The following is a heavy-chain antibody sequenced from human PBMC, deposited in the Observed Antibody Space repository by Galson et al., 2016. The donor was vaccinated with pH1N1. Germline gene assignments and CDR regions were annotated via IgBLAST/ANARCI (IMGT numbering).Heavy chain of an antibody. CDR3: ARGVDTGGR. Sequence: SLRLSCAGSGFTFSNYWMTWVRQAPGKGLEWVANIKQDGSEKFYVASVKGRFTISRDNAKNTLYLQMDSLRAEDTAVYYCARGVDTGGRWGQGTLVTVSS. CDR1: GFTFSNYW. D-gene: IGHD5-18*01. CDR2: IKQDGSEK. V-gene: IGHV3-7*04. J-gene: IGHJ4*02.